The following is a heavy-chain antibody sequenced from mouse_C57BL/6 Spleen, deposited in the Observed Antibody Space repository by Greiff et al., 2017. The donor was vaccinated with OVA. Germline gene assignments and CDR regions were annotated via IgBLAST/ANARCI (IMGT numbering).Heavy chain of an antibody. J-gene: IGHJ3*01. D-gene: IGHD2-4*01. CDR3: ARSRDYQFAY. CDR1: GYTFTDYN. CDR2: INPNNGGT. V-gene: IGHV1-18*01. Sequence: EVQLQQSGPELVKPGASVKIPCKASGYTFTDYNMDWVKQSHGKSLEWIGDINPNNGGTIYNQKFKGKATLTVDKSSSTAYMELRSLTSEDTAVYYCARSRDYQFAYWGQVTLVTVSA.